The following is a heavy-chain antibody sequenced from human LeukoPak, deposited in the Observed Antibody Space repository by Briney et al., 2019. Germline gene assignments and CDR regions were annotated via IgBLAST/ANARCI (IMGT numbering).Heavy chain of an antibody. CDR1: GGSISSSSYY. CDR3: ARGMSSYGSDREGDLFDY. J-gene: IGHJ4*02. V-gene: IGHV4-39*07. CDR2: IYYSGST. D-gene: IGHD3-10*01. Sequence: PSETLSLTCTVSGGSISSSSYYWGWIRQPPGKGLEWIGSIYYSGSTYYNPSLKSRVTISVDTSKNQFSLKLSSVTAADTAVYYCARGMSSYGSDREGDLFDYWGQGTLVTVSS.